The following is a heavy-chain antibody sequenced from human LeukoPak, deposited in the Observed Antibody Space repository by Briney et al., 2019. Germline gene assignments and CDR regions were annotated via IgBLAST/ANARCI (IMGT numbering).Heavy chain of an antibody. D-gene: IGHD5-18*01. CDR1: GYTFTGYY. J-gene: IGHJ4*02. CDR2: INPNSGGT. Sequence: ASVKVSCKASGYTFTGYYMHWVRQAPGQGLEWMGWINPNSGGTNYAQKFQGRVTMTRDTSISTAYMELSRLRSDDTAVYYCARDRYTGYSYGFDYWGQGTLVTVSS. V-gene: IGHV1-2*02. CDR3: ARDRYTGYSYGFDY.